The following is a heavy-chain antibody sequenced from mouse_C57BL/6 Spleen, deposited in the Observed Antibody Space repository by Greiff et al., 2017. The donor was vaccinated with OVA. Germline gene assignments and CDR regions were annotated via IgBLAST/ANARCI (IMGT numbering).Heavy chain of an antibody. D-gene: IGHD1-1*01. CDR3: AIVATNVDPDAMDY. J-gene: IGHJ4*01. Sequence: DVHLVESGPGLVKPSQSLSLTCSVTGYSITSGYFWNWIRQFPGNKLEWMGYISYDGSNNYNPSLKNRISITRDTSKNQFFLKLNTVTTEDTATDYCAIVATNVDPDAMDYWGQGTSVTVSS. CDR1: GYSITSGYF. V-gene: IGHV3-6*01. CDR2: ISYDGSN.